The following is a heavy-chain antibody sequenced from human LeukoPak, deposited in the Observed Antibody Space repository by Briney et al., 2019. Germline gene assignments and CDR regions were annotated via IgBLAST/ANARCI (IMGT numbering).Heavy chain of an antibody. J-gene: IGHJ4*02. CDR1: GLTFTNYG. CDR3: AKGDG. V-gene: IGHV3-30*02. D-gene: IGHD5-24*01. CDR2: IRIDRRKDGCNA. Sequence: PGRSLRLSCAASGLTFTNYGTHGGRQAPGKGVERVAFIRIDRRKDGCNACYAASVKGRFTISRDNSKNTLYLQMNSLRVEATAIYYCAKGDGWGQGTLVTVSS.